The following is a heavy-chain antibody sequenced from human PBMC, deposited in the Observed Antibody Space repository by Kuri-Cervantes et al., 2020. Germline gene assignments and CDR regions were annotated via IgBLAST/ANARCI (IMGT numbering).Heavy chain of an antibody. D-gene: IGHD2-15*01. Sequence: GGSLRLSCAASGFTFSNYAVSWARQAPGKGLEWVSIITGSGDASYYADSVKGRFTVSRDNSKNTVYLQMNSLRAEDTAVYYCAKGFESWYPSWFDPWGQGTLVTVSS. CDR1: GFTFSNYA. J-gene: IGHJ5*02. CDR3: AKGFESWYPSWFDP. CDR2: ITGSGDAS. V-gene: IGHV3-23*01.